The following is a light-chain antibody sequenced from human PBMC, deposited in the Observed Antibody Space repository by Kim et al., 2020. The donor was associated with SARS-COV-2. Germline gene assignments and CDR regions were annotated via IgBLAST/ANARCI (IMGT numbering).Light chain of an antibody. V-gene: IGKV1-33*01. CDR1: QNISKY. J-gene: IGKJ5*01. CDR2: DAS. CDR3: QQYDNLPIT. Sequence: ASVGDSVSITGQASQNISKYLNWYQQKPGRAPKLLIYDASNVETGVPSRFSGGGSGTDFAFTISSLQPEDIATYYCQQYDNLPITFGQGTRLEIK.